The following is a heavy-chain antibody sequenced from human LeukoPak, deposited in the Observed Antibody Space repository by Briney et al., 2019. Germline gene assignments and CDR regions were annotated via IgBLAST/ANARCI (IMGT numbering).Heavy chain of an antibody. CDR2: IYYSGST. Sequence: SETPSLTCTVSGVSISSYYLSWIRQPPGKGLEWIGYIYYSGSTNYNPSLKSRVTISADTSKSQFSLKLSSVTAADTAVYYCARVGYYYYGMDVWGQGTTVTVSS. CDR1: GVSISSYY. V-gene: IGHV4-59*01. CDR3: ARVGYYYYGMDV. J-gene: IGHJ6*02.